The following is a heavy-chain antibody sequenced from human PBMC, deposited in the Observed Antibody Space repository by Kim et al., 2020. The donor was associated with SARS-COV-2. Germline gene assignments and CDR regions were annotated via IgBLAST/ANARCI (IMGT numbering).Heavy chain of an antibody. D-gene: IGHD3-10*01. V-gene: IGHV4-59*01. CDR3: ARGRAYSYGSGSYYVFDY. CDR2: IYYSGST. J-gene: IGHJ4*02. CDR1: GGSISSYY. Sequence: SETLSLTCTVSGGSISSYYWSWIRQPPGKGLEWIGYIYYSGSTNYNPSLKSRVTISVDTSKNQFSLKLSSVTAADTAVYYCARGRAYSYGSGSYYVFDYWGQGTLVTVSS.